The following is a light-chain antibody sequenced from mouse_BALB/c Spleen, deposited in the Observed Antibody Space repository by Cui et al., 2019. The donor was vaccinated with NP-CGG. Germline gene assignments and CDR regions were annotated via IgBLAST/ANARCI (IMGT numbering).Light chain of an antibody. CDR1: TGVVTTSNY. CDR3: ALWYSNHWV. J-gene: IGLJ1*01. V-gene: IGLV1*01. CDR2: GTN. Sequence: QAVVTQESALTTSPGETVTLPCRSSTGVVTTSNYANWVQEKPDHLFTGLIGGTNNRAPGVPARFSGSLIGDKAALTITGAQTEDEAIYFCALWYSNHWVFGGGTKLTVL.